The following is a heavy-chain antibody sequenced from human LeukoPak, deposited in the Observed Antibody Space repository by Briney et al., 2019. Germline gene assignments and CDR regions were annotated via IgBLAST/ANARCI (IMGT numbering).Heavy chain of an antibody. J-gene: IGHJ6*03. CDR1: GGTFSSYA. CDR2: IIPIFGTA. V-gene: IGHV1-69*05. CDR3: ARGGSLPDPYYMDV. D-gene: IGHD5/OR15-5a*01. Sequence: ASVKVSCKASGGTFSSYAISWVRQAPGQGLEWMGGIIPIFGTANYAQKFQGRVTITTDESTSTAYMELSSLRSEDTAVYYCARGGSLPDPYYMDVWGKGTTVTVSS.